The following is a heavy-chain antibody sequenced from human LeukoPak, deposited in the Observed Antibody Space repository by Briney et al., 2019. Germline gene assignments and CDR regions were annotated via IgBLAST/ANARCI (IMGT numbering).Heavy chain of an antibody. J-gene: IGHJ4*02. CDR2: ISGSGGST. CDR3: AKDRSGSYYRYFDY. D-gene: IGHD1-26*01. Sequence: PGGSLRLSCAASGFTFSSYAMSWVRQAPGKGLEWVSAISGSGGSTYYADSVKGRFTISRDNSKNTRYLQMNSLRAEDTAVYYCAKDRSGSYYRYFDYWGQGTLVTVSS. CDR1: GFTFSSYA. V-gene: IGHV3-23*01.